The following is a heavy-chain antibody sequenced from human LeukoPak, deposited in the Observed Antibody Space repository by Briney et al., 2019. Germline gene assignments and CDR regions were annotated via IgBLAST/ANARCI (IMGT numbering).Heavy chain of an antibody. D-gene: IGHD6-13*01. CDR1: GFTVSSNY. V-gene: IGHV3-53*01. CDR2: IYSGGST. CDR3: ARARWEPGIAGIMYYFDY. Sequence: PGGSLRLSCAASGFTVSSNYMSWVRQAPGKGLEWVSVIYSGGSTYYADSVKGRFTISRDNSKNTLYLQMNSLRAEDTAVYYCARARWEPGIAGIMYYFDYWGQGTLVTVSS. J-gene: IGHJ4*02.